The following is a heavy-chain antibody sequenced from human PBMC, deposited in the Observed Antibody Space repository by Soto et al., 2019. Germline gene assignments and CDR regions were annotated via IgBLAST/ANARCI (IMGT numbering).Heavy chain of an antibody. CDR2: INHSGST. Sequence: SETLSLTCAVHGGSFSGYYWSWIRQPPGKGLEWIGEINHSGSTNYNPSLKSRVTISVDTSKNQLSLKLSSVTAADTAVYYCARACYGSRIHYYYYYMDVWGKGTTVTVSS. D-gene: IGHD3-10*01. V-gene: IGHV4-34*01. CDR3: ARACYGSRIHYYYYYMDV. J-gene: IGHJ6*03. CDR1: GGSFSGYY.